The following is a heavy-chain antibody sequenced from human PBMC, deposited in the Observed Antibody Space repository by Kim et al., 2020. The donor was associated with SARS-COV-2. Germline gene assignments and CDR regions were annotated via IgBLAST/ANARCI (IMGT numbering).Heavy chain of an antibody. CDR1: GYTFTDSF. D-gene: IGHD2-2*01. J-gene: IGHJ4*02. V-gene: IGHV1-2*02. CDR2: INLNSGGT. Sequence: ASVKVSCTASGYTFTDSFMHWVRQAPGQGLEWMGWINLNSGGTNIAQKFRGRVTMTSDTSMSTTYMELRGLTSDDTAVFYCARDGPLGAMDHWGQGTLVTVSS. CDR3: ARDGPLGAMDH.